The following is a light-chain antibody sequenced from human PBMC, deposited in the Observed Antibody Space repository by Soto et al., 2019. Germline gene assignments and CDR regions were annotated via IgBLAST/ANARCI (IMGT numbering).Light chain of an antibody. V-gene: IGKV3-15*01. CDR2: DAS. Sequence: EIVLTQSPGTLSLSPGERATLSCRASQSVISSYLAWYQQKPGQAPRLLFYDASTRATGIPARFSASGSGTEFTLTITSLQSEDFAVYYCQQYNQWPHPFGGGTKVDIK. CDR3: QQYNQWPHP. J-gene: IGKJ4*01. CDR1: QSVISSY.